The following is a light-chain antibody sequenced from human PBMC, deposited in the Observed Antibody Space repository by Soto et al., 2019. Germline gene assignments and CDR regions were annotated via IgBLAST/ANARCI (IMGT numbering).Light chain of an antibody. CDR3: QKYNSAPRT. CDR2: GAS. CDR1: QDINVW. J-gene: IGKJ1*01. V-gene: IGKV1-27*01. Sequence: DIQMTQSPSSVSASVGDRVTISCRASQDINVWLAWYQQEPGKAPKLLIYGASSLQSGVPSRFSGSGSGTDFTLTISSLQPEDVATYYCQKYNSAPRTFGQGTNVEIK.